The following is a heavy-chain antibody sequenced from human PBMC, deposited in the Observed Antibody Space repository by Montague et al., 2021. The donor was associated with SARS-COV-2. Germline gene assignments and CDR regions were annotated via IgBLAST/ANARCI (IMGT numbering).Heavy chain of an antibody. J-gene: IGHJ5*02. CDR3: ARAGEIVGATIISHWFDP. Sequence: TLSLTCTVSGGSISSGSYYWSWIRQPAGKGLEWIGRIYTSGSTNYXXXLKSRVTISVDTSKNQFSLKLSSVTAADTAVYYCARAGEIVGATIISHWFDPWGQGTLVTVSS. D-gene: IGHD1-26*01. CDR1: GGSISSGSYY. V-gene: IGHV4-61*02. CDR2: IYTSGST.